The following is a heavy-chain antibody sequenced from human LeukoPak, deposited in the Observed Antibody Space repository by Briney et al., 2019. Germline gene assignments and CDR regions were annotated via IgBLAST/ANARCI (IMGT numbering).Heavy chain of an antibody. J-gene: IGHJ4*02. D-gene: IGHD3-22*01. CDR1: GFTFSSYS. CDR2: ITSSSIYI. CDR3: AREHYYDSSGYPYYFDY. V-gene: IGHV3-21*01. Sequence: GGSLRLSCAASGFTFSSYSMNWVRQAPGTGLEWVSSITSSSIYIYYADSLKGRFTISRDNAKNSLYLQMNSLRAEDTAVYYYAREHYYDSSGYPYYFDYWGQGTLVTVSS.